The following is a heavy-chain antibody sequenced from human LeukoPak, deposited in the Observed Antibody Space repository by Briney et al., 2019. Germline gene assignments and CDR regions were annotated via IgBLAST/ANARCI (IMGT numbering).Heavy chain of an antibody. V-gene: IGHV3-53*01. J-gene: IGHJ4*02. CDR1: GFTVSSKY. CDR2: IYSGGST. CDR3: ARTRPEWGSSDY. Sequence: HPGGSLRLSCAASGFTVSSKYMSWVRQAPGKGLEWVSVIYSGGSTSYAHSVKGRFTISRDNSKNTLYLQMNSLRAEDTAVYYCARTRPEWGSSDYWGQGTLVTVSS. D-gene: IGHD1-26*01.